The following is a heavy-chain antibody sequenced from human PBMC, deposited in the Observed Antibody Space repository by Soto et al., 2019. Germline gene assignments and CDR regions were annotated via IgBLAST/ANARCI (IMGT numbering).Heavy chain of an antibody. V-gene: IGHV3-23*01. Sequence: GGSLRISCAASGFTFSNYVMSWVRQAPGKGLEWVSSISGSGDNTYYADSVKGRFTISRDNSKNTLFLQMNSLRAEDTAVYYCAKFSFVLALGFDYWGQGTLVTVSS. D-gene: IGHD3-3*02. CDR1: GFTFSNYV. CDR2: ISGSGDNT. CDR3: AKFSFVLALGFDY. J-gene: IGHJ4*02.